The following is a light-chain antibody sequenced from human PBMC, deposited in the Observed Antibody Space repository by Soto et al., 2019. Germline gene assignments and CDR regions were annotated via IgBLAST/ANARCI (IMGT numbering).Light chain of an antibody. V-gene: IGKV2-30*01. CDR2: KVS. Sequence: EVVMTQSPLSLPVTLGQPASISCRSSQSLLTSDGDTYLNWFHQRPGQSPRRLIYKVSKRDSGVPDRFSGSGSGTDFTLKISRVEAEDVGVYYCMQGTHWPPITFGQGTRLEIK. J-gene: IGKJ5*01. CDR1: QSLLTSDGDTY. CDR3: MQGTHWPPIT.